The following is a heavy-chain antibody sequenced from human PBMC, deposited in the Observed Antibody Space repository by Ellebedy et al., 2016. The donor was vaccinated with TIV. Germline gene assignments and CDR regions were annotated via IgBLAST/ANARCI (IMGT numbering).Heavy chain of an antibody. CDR2: IYHSGST. J-gene: IGHJ6*02. D-gene: IGHD3/OR15-3a*01. CDR3: ARTDLRYGMDV. CDR1: GYSIRSGYY. V-gene: IGHV4-38-2*02. Sequence: SETLSLXCTVPGYSIRSGYYWGWIRQPPGKGLDWIGNIYHSGSTYYNPSLRSRVTLSLDKSKNQVSLKLTSVTAADTAVYYCARTDLRYGMDVWGQGTTVSVSS.